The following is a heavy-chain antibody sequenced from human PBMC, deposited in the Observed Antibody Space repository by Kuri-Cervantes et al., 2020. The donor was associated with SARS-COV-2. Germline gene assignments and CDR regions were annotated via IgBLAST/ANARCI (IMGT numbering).Heavy chain of an antibody. Sequence: GGSLRLSCAASGFTFSDYYMSWIRQAPGKGLEWLSYISSSGTYTNYADSVKGRFTISRDNAKNSLYLQMNSLRAEDTAVYYCARGAHDYYYYGMDVWGQGTTVTVSS. J-gene: IGHJ6*02. CDR3: ARGAHDYYYYGMDV. CDR2: ISSSGTYT. V-gene: IGHV3-11*05. CDR1: GFTFSDYY.